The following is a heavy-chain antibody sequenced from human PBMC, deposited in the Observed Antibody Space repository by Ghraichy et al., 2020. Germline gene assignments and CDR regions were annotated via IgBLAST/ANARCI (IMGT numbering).Heavy chain of an antibody. CDR2: TYYRSKWYR. V-gene: IGHV6-1*01. Sequence: SQTLSLTCAISGDDVSSDTSAWNWIRHSPSRGLEWLGRTYYRSKWYRDYAVSVRSRITINPDTAKNHFSLQLNSVTPEDTAMYYCVRGGHFDFWGQGTLVTVSS. CDR1: GDDVSSDTSA. D-gene: IGHD3-16*01. CDR3: VRGGHFDF. J-gene: IGHJ4*02.